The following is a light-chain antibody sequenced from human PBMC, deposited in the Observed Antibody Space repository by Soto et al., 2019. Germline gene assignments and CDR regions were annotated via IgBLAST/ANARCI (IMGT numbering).Light chain of an antibody. CDR2: AAS. J-gene: IGKJ4*01. Sequence: DIQMTQSPSSLSAFAGDRVTITCRASPGVNNYLAWYQQKPGKVPSLLIYAASTLQAGVPSRFSGSGSGRDFTLTISSLQPEDVATYFCQSYNSGPSFGGGTKVEIK. CDR3: QSYNSGPS. V-gene: IGKV1-27*01. CDR1: PGVNNY.